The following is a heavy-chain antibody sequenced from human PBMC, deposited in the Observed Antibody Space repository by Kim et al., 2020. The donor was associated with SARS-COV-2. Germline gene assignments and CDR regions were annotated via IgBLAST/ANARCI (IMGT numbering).Heavy chain of an antibody. Sequence: SGGSTYYADPVKGRFTISRDNSKNTLYLQMNSLRAEDTAVYYCAKIQLLDAFDIWGQGTMVTVSS. J-gene: IGHJ3*02. CDR3: AKIQLLDAFDI. V-gene: IGHV3-23*01. D-gene: IGHD5-18*01. CDR2: SGGST.